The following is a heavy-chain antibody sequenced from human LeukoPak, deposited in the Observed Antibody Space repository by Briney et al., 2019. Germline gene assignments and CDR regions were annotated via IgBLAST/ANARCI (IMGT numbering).Heavy chain of an antibody. CDR2: ISYDGSNK. V-gene: IGHV3-30-3*01. CDR3: ARDQVAAAGTGAIDY. Sequence: SCKASGGTFSSYAMHWVRQAPGKGLEWVAVISYDGSNKYYADSVKGRFTISRDNSKNTLYLQMNSLRAEDTAVYYCARDQVAAAGTGAIDYWGQGTLVTVSS. J-gene: IGHJ4*02. D-gene: IGHD6-13*01. CDR1: GGTFSSYA.